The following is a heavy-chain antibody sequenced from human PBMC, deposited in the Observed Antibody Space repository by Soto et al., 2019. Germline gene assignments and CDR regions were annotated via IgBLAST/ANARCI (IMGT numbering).Heavy chain of an antibody. CDR2: ISGSGGST. Sequence: GGSLRLSCAASGFTFSSYAMSWVRQAPGKGLEWVSAISGSGGSTYYADSVKGRFTISRDNSKNTLYLQMNSLRAEDTAVYYCAKSYSSGWSRGWFDPWGQGTLVTVSS. CDR3: AKSYSSGWSRGWFDP. V-gene: IGHV3-23*01. D-gene: IGHD6-19*01. CDR1: GFTFSSYA. J-gene: IGHJ5*02.